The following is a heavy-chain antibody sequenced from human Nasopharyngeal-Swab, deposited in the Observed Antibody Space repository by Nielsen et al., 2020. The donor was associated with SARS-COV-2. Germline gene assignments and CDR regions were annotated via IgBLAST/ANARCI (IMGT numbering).Heavy chain of an antibody. V-gene: IGHV3-30-3*01. Sequence: GGSLRLSCAASGFTFSSYAMHCVRQAPGKGLEWVAVISYDGSNKYYADSVKGRFTISRDNSKNTLYLQMNSLRAEDTAVYYCAREKSIDEVRVTAMPYYFDYWGQGTLVTVSS. J-gene: IGHJ4*02. D-gene: IGHD2-21*02. CDR1: GFTFSSYA. CDR3: AREKSIDEVRVTAMPYYFDY. CDR2: ISYDGSNK.